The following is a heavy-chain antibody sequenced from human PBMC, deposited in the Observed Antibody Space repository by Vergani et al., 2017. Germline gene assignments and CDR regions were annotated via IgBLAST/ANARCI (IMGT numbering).Heavy chain of an antibody. CDR1: GFTFDDYA. D-gene: IGHD7-27*01. V-gene: IGHV3-9*01. CDR2: ISWNSGSI. CDR3: AKLAYWGSGVNFDY. J-gene: IGHJ4*02. Sequence: VQLVESGGGLVQPGRSLRLSCAASGFTFDDYAMHWVRQAPGKGLEWGSGISWNSGSIGYADSVKGRFTISRDNAKNSLYLQMNSLRAEDTAVYYCAKLAYWGSGVNFDYWGQGTLVTVSS.